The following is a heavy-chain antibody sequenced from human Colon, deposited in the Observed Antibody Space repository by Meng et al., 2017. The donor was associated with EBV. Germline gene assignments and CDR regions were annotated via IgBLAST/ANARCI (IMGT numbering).Heavy chain of an antibody. J-gene: IGHJ4*02. V-gene: IGHV4-34*01. D-gene: IGHD1-26*01. CDR3: ARGPGGSYYLYYFDY. CDR2: INHSGST. Sequence: QWAEGLVMPAVALPRTAAVFGGAFSGYYWSWIRQPPEKGLEWIGEINHSGSTNYNPSLKSRVTISVDTSKKQFSLKLSSVTAADTAVYYCARGPGGSYYLYYFDYWGQGTLVTVSS. CDR1: GGAFSGYY.